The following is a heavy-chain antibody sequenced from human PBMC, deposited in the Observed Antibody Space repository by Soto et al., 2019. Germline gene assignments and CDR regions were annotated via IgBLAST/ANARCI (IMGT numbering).Heavy chain of an antibody. CDR1: GFTLSSYG. D-gene: IGHD6-19*01. CDR2: ISYDGSNN. J-gene: IGHJ6*02. CDR3: AKQHHSSGWYTPFSTYYYYYYGMDV. V-gene: IGHV3-30*18. Sequence: PGRSLRLSWAASGFTLSSYGMQWVRQAPGKGLEWVAVISYDGSNNYYADSVKGRFTIARDNAKNTLYLQMNSMRAENTAVYYCAKQHHSSGWYTPFSTYYYYYYGMDVWGQGTTVTVSS.